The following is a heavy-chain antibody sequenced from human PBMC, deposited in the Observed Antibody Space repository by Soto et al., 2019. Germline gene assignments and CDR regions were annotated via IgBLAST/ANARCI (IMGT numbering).Heavy chain of an antibody. CDR2: ISGSGGST. Sequence: GGSLRLSCAASGFTFSSYAMGWVRQAPGKGLEWVSAISGSGGSTYYADSVKGRFTISRDNSKNTLYLQMNSLRAEDAAVYYCAKDQRYCSGGSCGWFDPWGQGTLVTVSS. D-gene: IGHD2-15*01. CDR1: GFTFSSYA. V-gene: IGHV3-23*01. CDR3: AKDQRYCSGGSCGWFDP. J-gene: IGHJ5*02.